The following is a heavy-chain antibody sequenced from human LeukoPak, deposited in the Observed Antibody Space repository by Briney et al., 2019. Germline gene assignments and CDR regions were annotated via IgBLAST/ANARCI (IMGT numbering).Heavy chain of an antibody. CDR3: AKDYYDSSGYYNYAAFDI. V-gene: IGHV3-23*01. D-gene: IGHD3-22*01. J-gene: IGHJ3*02. CDR1: GFTLSSYA. CDR2: ISGGGGGT. Sequence: GGSLRLSCAAAGFTLSSYAMSWVRQAPGKGLEWVSSISGGGGGTFYADSVKGRFSISRDNSKNTVYLQMNSLRAEDTAVYYCAKDYYDSSGYYNYAAFDIWGHRIMVTVSS.